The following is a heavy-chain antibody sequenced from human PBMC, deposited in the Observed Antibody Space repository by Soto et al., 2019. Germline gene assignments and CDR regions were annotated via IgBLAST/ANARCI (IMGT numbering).Heavy chain of an antibody. CDR1: GYTCTDYD. CDR3: ARVALAARPRWYNCFDP. D-gene: IGHD6-19*01. V-gene: IGHV1-8*01. J-gene: IGHJ5*02. Sequence: QEQLVHSGAEVKKPGASVKVSCKTSGYTCTDYDINWVRQATGQGLEWIGWMNPNSGETGYAQKFQGRVTMNRSASLSTAYLELSILRSEDTAVYYWARVALAARPRWYNCFDPWGQGTLVTVSS. CDR2: MNPNSGET.